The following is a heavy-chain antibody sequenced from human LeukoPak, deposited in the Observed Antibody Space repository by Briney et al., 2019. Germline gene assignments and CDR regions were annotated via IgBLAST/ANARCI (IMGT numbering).Heavy chain of an antibody. CDR2: MNPNSGNT. Sequence: ASVKVSCKASGYTFTSYDINWVRQATGQGLEWMGWMNPNSGNTGYAQKFQGRVTMTRNTSISTAYMELSSLRSEDTAVYYCARGSYCSGGSCYSDWFDSWGQGTLATVSS. J-gene: IGHJ5*01. D-gene: IGHD2-15*01. V-gene: IGHV1-8*01. CDR1: GYTFTSYD. CDR3: ARGSYCSGGSCYSDWFDS.